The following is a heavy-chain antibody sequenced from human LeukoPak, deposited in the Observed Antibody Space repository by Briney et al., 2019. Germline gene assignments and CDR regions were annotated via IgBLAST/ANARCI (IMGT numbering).Heavy chain of an antibody. J-gene: IGHJ6*02. V-gene: IGHV4-4*02. CDR2: VCPRGGI. Sequence: SETLSLTCDVSGGSISSNNCYSWVRQSPGKGLEWIGEVCPRGGINYNPSLKTRVTISADRPKNQFSLNMISVTAADTAIYYCARNGGYDQDVWGQGTTVTVSS. CDR3: ARNGGYDQDV. D-gene: IGHD5-18*01. CDR1: GGSISSNNC.